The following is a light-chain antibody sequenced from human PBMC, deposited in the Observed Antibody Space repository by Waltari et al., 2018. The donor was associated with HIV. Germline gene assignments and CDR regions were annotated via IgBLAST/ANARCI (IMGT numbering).Light chain of an antibody. V-gene: IGKV3-15*01. Sequence: EIVMTQSPATLSVSPGERATLSCRASQSVSSNLAWYQQKPGQAPRLLIYGASTRATGIPARFSGSGSGTEFTLTISRLEPEDFAVYYCQQYGSSPFTFGPGTKVHIK. CDR1: QSVSSN. CDR3: QQYGSSPFT. J-gene: IGKJ3*01. CDR2: GAS.